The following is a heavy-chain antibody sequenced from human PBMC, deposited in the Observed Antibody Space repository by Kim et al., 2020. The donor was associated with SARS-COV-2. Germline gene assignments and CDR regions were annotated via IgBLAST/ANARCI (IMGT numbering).Heavy chain of an antibody. D-gene: IGHD2-8*02. CDR2: SDT. CDR3: ARHGSGAQI. J-gene: IGHJ3*02. Sequence: SDTRYSPSFQGQVTISADKSISTAYLQWSSLKASDTAMYYCARHGSGAQIWGQGKMVTVSS. V-gene: IGHV5-51*01.